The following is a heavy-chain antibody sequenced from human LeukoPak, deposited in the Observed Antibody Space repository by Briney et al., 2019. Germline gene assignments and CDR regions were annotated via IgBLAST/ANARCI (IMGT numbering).Heavy chain of an antibody. CDR2: IYYSGST. D-gene: IGHD3-3*01. CDR1: GGSISSSSYY. CDR3: ARHYYDFWSGYHWFDP. V-gene: IGHV4-39*01. Sequence: PSETLSLTCTVSGGSISSSSYYWGWIRQPPGKGLEWIGSIYYSGSTYYNPSLKSRVTISVDTSKNQFSLKLSSVTAADTAVYYCARHYYDFWSGYHWFDPWGQGTLVTVSS. J-gene: IGHJ5*02.